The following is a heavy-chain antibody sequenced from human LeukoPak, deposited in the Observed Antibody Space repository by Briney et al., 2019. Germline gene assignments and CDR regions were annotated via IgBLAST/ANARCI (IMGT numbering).Heavy chain of an antibody. CDR3: ARLKYSSSWPRTLGGYFDY. CDR1: GGSISSSNW. J-gene: IGHJ4*02. Sequence: PSGTLSLTCAVSGGSISSSNWWSWVRQPPGKGLEWIGEIYHSGSTNYNPSLKSRVTISVDKSKNQFSLKLSSVTAADTAVYYCARLKYSSSWPRTLGGYFDYRGQGTLVTVSS. V-gene: IGHV4-4*02. D-gene: IGHD6-13*01. CDR2: IYHSGST.